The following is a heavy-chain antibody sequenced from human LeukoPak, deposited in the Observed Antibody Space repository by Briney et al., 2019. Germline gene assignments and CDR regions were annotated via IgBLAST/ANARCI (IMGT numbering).Heavy chain of an antibody. CDR1: GYTFTGYY. V-gene: IGHV1-2*02. Sequence: GASVKVSCKASGYTFTGYYMHWMRQAPGQGLEWMGWINPNSGGTNYTQKFQGRVTMTRDTSISTAYMELSRLRSDDTAAYYCALYYGSGSYYIPYFDYWGQGTLVTVSS. J-gene: IGHJ4*02. D-gene: IGHD3-10*01. CDR3: ALYYGSGSYYIPYFDY. CDR2: INPNSGGT.